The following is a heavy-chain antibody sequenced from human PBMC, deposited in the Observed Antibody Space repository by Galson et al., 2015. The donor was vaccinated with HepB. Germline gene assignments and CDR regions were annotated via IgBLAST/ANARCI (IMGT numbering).Heavy chain of an antibody. Sequence: LSLTCAVYGGSFSGYYWSWIRQPPGKGLEWIGEINHSGSTNYNPSLKSRVTISVDTSKNQFSLKLSSVTAADTAVYYCARGHGYYDYIWGSYRSRYFGYWGQGTLVTVSS. D-gene: IGHD3-16*02. CDR3: ARGHGYYDYIWGSYRSRYFGY. CDR1: GGSFSGYY. V-gene: IGHV4-34*01. J-gene: IGHJ4*02. CDR2: INHSGST.